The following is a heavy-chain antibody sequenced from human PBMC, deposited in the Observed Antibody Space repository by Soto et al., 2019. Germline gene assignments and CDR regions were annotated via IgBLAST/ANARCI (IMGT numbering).Heavy chain of an antibody. J-gene: IGHJ4*02. CDR3: AHIVLRTVFGLVTTSAIYFDF. Sequence: QINLNESGPTQVKPRQTLTLTCTFSGFSLTTSGVGVGWIRQSPGKAPEWLALIYWDDDKRYSPSLKSRLTITKDTSKNQVVLTMADLDPADTATYYCAHIVLRTVFGLVTTSAIYFDFWGQGTPVAVSS. V-gene: IGHV2-5*02. CDR2: IYWDDDK. D-gene: IGHD3-3*01. CDR1: GFSLTTSGVG.